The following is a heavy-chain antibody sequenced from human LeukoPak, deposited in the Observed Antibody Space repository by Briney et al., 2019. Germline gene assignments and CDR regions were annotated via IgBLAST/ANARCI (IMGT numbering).Heavy chain of an antibody. D-gene: IGHD2-2*01. CDR2: ITGSGDST. CDR1: GFTFSSYA. CDR3: AKGRGSTSNSCYNY. J-gene: IGHJ4*02. V-gene: IGHV3-23*01. Sequence: GGSLRLSCAASGFTFSSYAMTWVRQAPGKGLEWVSSITGSGDSTYYADSVKGRFTISRDNSNNTLYLQMDSLRAEDTAVYYCAKGRGSTSNSCYNYWGQGTLVTVSS.